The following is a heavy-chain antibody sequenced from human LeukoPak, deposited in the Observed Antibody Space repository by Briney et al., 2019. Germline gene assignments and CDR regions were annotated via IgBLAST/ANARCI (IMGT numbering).Heavy chain of an antibody. D-gene: IGHD2-15*01. CDR3: ARANRVVAADYYYWYMDV. J-gene: IGHJ6*03. Sequence: ASVKVSCKASGYTFTDYYMHWVRQAPGQGLEWMGWVNPNSGDTDYAQKFQGRVTMTRDTSISTAYMDLSSLRSDDTAVYYCARANRVVAADYYYWYMDVWGKGTMVTVSS. CDR1: GYTFTDYY. CDR2: VNPNSGDT. V-gene: IGHV1-2*02.